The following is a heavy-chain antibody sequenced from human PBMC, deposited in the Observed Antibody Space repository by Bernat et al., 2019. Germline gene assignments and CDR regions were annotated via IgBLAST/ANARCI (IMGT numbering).Heavy chain of an antibody. D-gene: IGHD2-15*01. Sequence: EVQLVESGRGVVRPGFTFDDYGMSWVRQAPGKGLEWVSGINWNGGSTGYADSVKGRFTISRDNAKNSLYLQMNSLRAEDTALYYCARSSGGSLQHFDYWGQGTLVTVSS. CDR1: FTFDDYG. CDR3: ARSSGGSLQHFDY. J-gene: IGHJ4*02. CDR2: INWNGGST. V-gene: IGHV3-20*03.